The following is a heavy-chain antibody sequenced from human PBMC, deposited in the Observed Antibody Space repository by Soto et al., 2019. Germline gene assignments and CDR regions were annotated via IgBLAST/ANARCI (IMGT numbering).Heavy chain of an antibody. Sequence: PGGSLRLSCSASGFTFSSYAMSWVRQAPGKGLEWVSAISGSGGSTYYADSVKGRFTISRDNSINLLFLQMNDLRAEDTAVYFCAKGSGVRFLEWLQPSIESRDVWGQGTTVTVSS. D-gene: IGHD3-3*01. J-gene: IGHJ6*01. CDR3: AKGSGVRFLEWLQPSIESRDV. V-gene: IGHV3-23*01. CDR1: GFTFSSYA. CDR2: ISGSGGST.